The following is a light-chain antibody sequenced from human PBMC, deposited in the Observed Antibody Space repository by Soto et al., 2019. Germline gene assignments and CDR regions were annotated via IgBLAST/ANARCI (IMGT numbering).Light chain of an antibody. CDR3: QQSYSYPPWT. CDR2: RAS. J-gene: IGKJ1*01. Sequence: DIQMTQSPSSLSASVGDRVTISCRASQTISTFLNWYQQQAGTAPRLLIYRASSVNSGVPPRFSGSRSGRDFTLTISSLRPEDIATYFCQQSYSYPPWTVGQGTKVDSK. CDR1: QTISTF. V-gene: IGKV1-39*01.